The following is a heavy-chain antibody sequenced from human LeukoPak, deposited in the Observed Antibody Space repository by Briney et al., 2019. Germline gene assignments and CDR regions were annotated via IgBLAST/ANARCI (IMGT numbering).Heavy chain of an antibody. D-gene: IGHD3-10*01. CDR1: GFIVSSNY. Sequence: GGSLRLSCAASGFIVSSNYMSWVRQAPGKGLEWVSVIYSGASTHYADSVKGRFTISRDTSKNTLYLQMNSLRPEDTAMYYCARGDITLLDYWGQGTLVTVSS. CDR3: ARGDITLLDY. V-gene: IGHV3-53*01. CDR2: IYSGAST. J-gene: IGHJ4*02.